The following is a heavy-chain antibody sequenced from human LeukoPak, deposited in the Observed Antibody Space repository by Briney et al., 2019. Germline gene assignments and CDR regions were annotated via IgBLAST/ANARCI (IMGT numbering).Heavy chain of an antibody. V-gene: IGHV4-34*01. CDR3: ARDRVTMVRGVIIMGYGMDV. CDR1: GGSFSGYY. J-gene: IGHJ6*02. Sequence: SETLSLTCAVYGGSFSGYYWSWIRQPPGKGLEWIGEINHSGSTNYNPSLKSRVTKSVDTSKNQFSLKLSSVTAADTAVYYCARDRVTMVRGVIIMGYGMDVWGQGTTVTVSS. CDR2: INHSGST. D-gene: IGHD3-10*01.